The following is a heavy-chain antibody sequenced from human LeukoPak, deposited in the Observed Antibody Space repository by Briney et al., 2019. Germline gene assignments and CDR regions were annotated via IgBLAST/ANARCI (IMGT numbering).Heavy chain of an antibody. CDR2: INHSGST. V-gene: IGHV4-34*01. Sequence: SETLSLTCAVYGGSFSGYYWSWIRQPPGKGLEWIGEINHSGSTNYNPSLKGRVTISVDTSKNQFSLKLSSVTAADTAVYYCARDRCSSTSCRGGWFDPWGQGTLVTVSS. J-gene: IGHJ5*02. CDR1: GGSFSGYY. D-gene: IGHD2-2*01. CDR3: ARDRCSSTSCRGGWFDP.